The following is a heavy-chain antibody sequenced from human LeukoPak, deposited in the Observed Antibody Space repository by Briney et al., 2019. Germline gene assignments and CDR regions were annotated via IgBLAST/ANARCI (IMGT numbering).Heavy chain of an antibody. V-gene: IGHV1-18*01. D-gene: IGHD2-21*02. J-gene: IGHJ3*02. CDR1: GYTFTSYG. Sequence: ASVKVSCKASGYTFTSYGISWVRQAPGQGLEWMGWISAYNGNTNYAQKLQGRVTMTPDTSTSTAYMELRSLRSDDTAVYYCAIVRYCGGDCYFAVDAFDIWGQGTMVTVSS. CDR3: AIVRYCGGDCYFAVDAFDI. CDR2: ISAYNGNT.